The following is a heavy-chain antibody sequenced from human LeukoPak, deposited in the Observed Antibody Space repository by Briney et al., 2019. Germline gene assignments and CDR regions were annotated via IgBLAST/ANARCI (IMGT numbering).Heavy chain of an antibody. J-gene: IGHJ4*02. CDR3: ARDAGNGGDCHY. Sequence: GRSLTLSCAPSVVSFSNYWMSCVRQSPRRWMQWVATIKRDGSEKYYLDSVKVRFTISRDNAKNSMYLQMNSLRVEDTAVYYCARDAGNGGDCHYWGQGTLVTVSS. V-gene: IGHV3-7*03. D-gene: IGHD2-21*02. CDR1: VVSFSNYW. CDR2: IKRDGSEK.